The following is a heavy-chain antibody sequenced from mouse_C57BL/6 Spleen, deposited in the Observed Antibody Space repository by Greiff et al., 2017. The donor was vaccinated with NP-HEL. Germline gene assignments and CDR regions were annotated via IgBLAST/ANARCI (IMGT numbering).Heavy chain of an antibody. CDR3: TYGSSYPRYFDV. CDR2: IDPETGGT. CDR1: GYTFTDYE. J-gene: IGHJ1*03. V-gene: IGHV1-15*01. Sequence: VQLQQSGAELVRPGASVTLSCKASGYTFTDYEMHWVKQTPVHGLEWIGAIDPETGGTAYNQKFKGKAILTADKSSSTAYMELRSLTSEDSAVYYCTYGSSYPRYFDVWGTGTTVTVSS. D-gene: IGHD1-1*01.